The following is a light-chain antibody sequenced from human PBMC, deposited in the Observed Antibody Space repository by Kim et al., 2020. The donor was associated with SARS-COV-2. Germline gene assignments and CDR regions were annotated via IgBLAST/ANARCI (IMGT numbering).Light chain of an antibody. CDR1: QTVIAY. CDR2: DAS. J-gene: IGKJ4*02. V-gene: IGKV3-15*01. Sequence: VSPGESATLSCRASQTVIAYLAWYQQKPGQAPRLLIYDASTRATGVPARFSGSGSGTEFTLSISSLQSEDFAVYYCQHYARWPLTFGGGTKVDIK. CDR3: QHYARWPLT.